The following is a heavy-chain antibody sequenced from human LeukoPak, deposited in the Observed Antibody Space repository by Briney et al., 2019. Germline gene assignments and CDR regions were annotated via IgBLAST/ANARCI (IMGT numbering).Heavy chain of an antibody. D-gene: IGHD5-18*01. V-gene: IGHV3-23*01. Sequence: GGSLRLSCVASGVTFSNYAVSWVRQAPEKGLDWVSVISGSAHKIRYADSVKGRFTISRDNSETIVYLQMNNLRAEDTAVYYCAGRVTGYSSGYVYWGQGTLVTVSS. CDR1: GVTFSNYA. CDR2: ISGSAHKI. J-gene: IGHJ4*02. CDR3: AGRVTGYSSGYVY.